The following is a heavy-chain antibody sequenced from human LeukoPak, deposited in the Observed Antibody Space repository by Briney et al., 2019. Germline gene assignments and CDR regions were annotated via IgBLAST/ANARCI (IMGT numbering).Heavy chain of an antibody. J-gene: IGHJ3*02. D-gene: IGHD6-6*01. V-gene: IGHV1-8*03. CDR2: MNPNSGNT. CDR3: ARPAGYSSSSGYAFDI. Sequence: ASVKVSCKAPGYTFTSYDINWVRQATGQGLEWMGWMNPNSGNTGYAQKFQGRVTITRNTSISTAYMELSSLRSEDTAVYYCARPAGYSSSSGYAFDIWGQGTMVTVSS. CDR1: GYTFTSYD.